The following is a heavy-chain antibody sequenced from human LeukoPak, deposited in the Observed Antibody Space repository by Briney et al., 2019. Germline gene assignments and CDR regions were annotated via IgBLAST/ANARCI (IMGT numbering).Heavy chain of an antibody. CDR1: GGSISSYY. D-gene: IGHD6-13*01. Sequence: SETLSLTCTASGGSISSYYWSWIRQPAGKGLEWIGRIYTSGSTNYNPSLKSRVTISVETSTNEFSLKLRSVTAADTAVYYCARVTGYRIEDYFDYWGQGTLVTVSS. CDR2: IYTSGST. CDR3: ARVTGYRIEDYFDY. J-gene: IGHJ4*02. V-gene: IGHV4-4*07.